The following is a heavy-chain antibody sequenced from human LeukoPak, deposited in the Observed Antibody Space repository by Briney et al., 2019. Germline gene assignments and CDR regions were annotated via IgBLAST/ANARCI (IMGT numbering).Heavy chain of an antibody. CDR2: IYYSGST. V-gene: IGHV4-59*01. J-gene: IGHJ1*01. D-gene: IGHD2-15*01. Sequence: SETLSLTCTVSGGSISSYYWSWIRQPPGKGLEWIGYIYYSGSTNYNPSLKSRVTISVDTSKNQFSLKLSSVTAADTAVYYCARGYCSGGSCGYFQHWGQGTLVTVSS. CDR3: ARGYCSGGSCGYFQH. CDR1: GGSISSYY.